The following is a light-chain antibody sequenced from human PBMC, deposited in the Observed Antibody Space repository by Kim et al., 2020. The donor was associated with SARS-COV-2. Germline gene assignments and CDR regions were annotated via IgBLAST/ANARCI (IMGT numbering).Light chain of an antibody. V-gene: IGLV1-44*01. CDR3: SAWYNSRKGWV. J-gene: IGLJ3*02. CDR2: NGN. Sequence: QSVLTQPASVSGTPGQRVTVSCSGSRSNIGSNTVIWFQQDPGTDPKLLIYNGNQRPSGVLDRLSGSKTGATTSLLISCLQSADEAHYYCSAWYNSRKGWVFGGGTQLTVL. CDR1: RSNIGSNT.